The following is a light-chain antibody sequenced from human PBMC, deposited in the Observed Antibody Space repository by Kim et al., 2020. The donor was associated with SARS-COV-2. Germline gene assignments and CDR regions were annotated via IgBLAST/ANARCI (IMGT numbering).Light chain of an antibody. CDR2: GVS. CDR3: QQYAGSPRT. J-gene: IGKJ1*01. Sequence: SPGERATPSCGASQTISSGSLAWYQQKSGQAPRLLVYGVSSRATDIPDRFSGSGSGTDFSLTISRLEPEDFAVYYCQQYAGSPRTFGQGTKVDIK. V-gene: IGKV3-20*01. CDR1: QTISSGS.